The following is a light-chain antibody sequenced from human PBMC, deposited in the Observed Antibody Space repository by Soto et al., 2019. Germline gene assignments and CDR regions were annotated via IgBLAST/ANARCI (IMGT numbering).Light chain of an antibody. CDR1: SSNIGSNT. V-gene: IGLV1-44*01. CDR3: AAWDDSLNGPV. Sequence: QSVLTQPPSASGTPGQRVTISCSGSSSNIGSNTVNWYQLLPGTAPKLLIYSNNQRPSGVPDRFSGSKSGTSASLAINGLQSEDEADYYCAAWDDSLNGPVFGGGTKLTVL. J-gene: IGLJ3*02. CDR2: SNN.